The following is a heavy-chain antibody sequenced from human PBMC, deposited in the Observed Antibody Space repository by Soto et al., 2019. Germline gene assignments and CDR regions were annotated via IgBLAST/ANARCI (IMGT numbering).Heavy chain of an antibody. D-gene: IGHD2-2*01. CDR1: GFTFSSYA. CDR2: ISYDGSNK. J-gene: IGHJ6*02. Sequence: PGGSLRLSCAASGFTFSSYAMHWVRQAPGKGLEWVAVISYDGSNKYYTDSVKGRFTISRDNSKNTLYLQMNSLRAEDTAVYYCARDRGCSSTRCLFPIYYYGMDVWGQGTTVTVSS. V-gene: IGHV3-30-3*01. CDR3: ARDRGCSSTRCLFPIYYYGMDV.